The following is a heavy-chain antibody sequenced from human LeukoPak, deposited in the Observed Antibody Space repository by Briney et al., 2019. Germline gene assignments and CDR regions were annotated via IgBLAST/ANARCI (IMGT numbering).Heavy chain of an antibody. CDR1: GGSISSGGYS. J-gene: IGHJ3*02. CDR3: ARPGIAAAGTLMAFDI. Sequence: SQTLSLTCAVSGGSISSGGYSWSWIRQPPGKGLEWIGYIYHSGSAYYNPSLESRVTISIDRSKNQFSLKLSSVTAADTAVYYCARPGIAAAGTLMAFDIWGQGTMVTVSS. V-gene: IGHV4-30-2*02. CDR2: IYHSGSA. D-gene: IGHD6-13*01.